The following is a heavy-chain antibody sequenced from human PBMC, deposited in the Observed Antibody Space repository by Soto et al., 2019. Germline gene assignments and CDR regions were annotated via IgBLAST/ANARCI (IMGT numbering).Heavy chain of an antibody. Sequence: ASVKVSCKASGYTFTGYYMHWVRQAPGQGLEWMGWINPNSGGTNYAQKFQGWVTMTRDTSISTAYMELSRLRSDDTAVYYCARGKYSSSSSWFDPWGQGTLVTVSS. CDR2: INPNSGGT. V-gene: IGHV1-2*04. D-gene: IGHD6-6*01. CDR1: GYTFTGYY. CDR3: ARGKYSSSSSWFDP. J-gene: IGHJ5*02.